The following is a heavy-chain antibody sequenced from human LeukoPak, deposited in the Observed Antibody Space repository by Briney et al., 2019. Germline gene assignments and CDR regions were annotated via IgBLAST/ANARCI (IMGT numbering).Heavy chain of an antibody. D-gene: IGHD1-26*01. CDR2: ISSSSSYI. V-gene: IGHV3-21*01. CDR3: ARGRGSYYFDY. CDR1: GFTVSSNY. J-gene: IGHJ4*02. Sequence: GGSLRLSCAASGFTVSSNYMSWVRQPPRKGREWVSSISSSSSYIHYADSVKGRFTISRDNAKNSLYLQMNSLRAEDTAVYYCARGRGSYYFDYWGQGTLVTVSS.